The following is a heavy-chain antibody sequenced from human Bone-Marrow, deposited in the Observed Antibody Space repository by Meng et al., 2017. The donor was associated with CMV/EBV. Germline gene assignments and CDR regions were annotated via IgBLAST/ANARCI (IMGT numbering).Heavy chain of an antibody. CDR1: GGTFTSSD. CDR2: INPNSGGT. CDR3: ARDHDTLRWYWQRGYYYGMDV. V-gene: IGHV1-2*02. J-gene: IGHJ6*02. D-gene: IGHD4-23*01. Sequence: ASVKVSCKASGGTFTSSDISWVRQAPGQGLEWMGWINPNSGGTNYAQKFQGRVTITRDTSISTAYMELRRLRSDDTAVYYCARDHDTLRWYWQRGYYYGMDVWGQGTSVTVSS.